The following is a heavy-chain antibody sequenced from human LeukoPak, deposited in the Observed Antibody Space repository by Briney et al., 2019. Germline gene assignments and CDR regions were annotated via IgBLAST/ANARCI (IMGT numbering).Heavy chain of an antibody. Sequence: GGSLRLSCAASGFTFSSYGMHWVRQAPGKGLEWVAVIWYDGSNKYYADSVKGRFTISRDNSKNTLYLQMNSLRAEDTAVYYCARGTGWSDPYFDYWGQGTLVTVSS. D-gene: IGHD6-19*01. CDR2: IWYDGSNK. V-gene: IGHV3-33*01. CDR1: GFTFSSYG. J-gene: IGHJ4*02. CDR3: ARGTGWSDPYFDY.